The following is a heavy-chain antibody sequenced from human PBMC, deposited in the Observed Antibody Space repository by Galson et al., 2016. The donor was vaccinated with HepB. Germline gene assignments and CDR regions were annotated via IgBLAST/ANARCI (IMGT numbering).Heavy chain of an antibody. V-gene: IGHV3-49*03. Sequence: SLRLSCAASGFSFGVYAMSWFRQAPGKGLEWVGFVRSKAYGGTTEYAASVKGRFTISRDDSKSIAYLQMNSLKTEDTAIYYCTPTWLGVETSSWGQGTLVTASS. J-gene: IGHJ4*02. CDR2: VRSKAYGGTT. CDR3: TPTWLGVETSS. CDR1: GFSFGVYA. D-gene: IGHD1-26*01.